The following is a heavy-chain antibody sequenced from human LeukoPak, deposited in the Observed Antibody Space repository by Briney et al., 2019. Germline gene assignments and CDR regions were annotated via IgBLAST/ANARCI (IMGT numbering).Heavy chain of an antibody. V-gene: IGHV1-69*05. Sequence: SVKVSCKASGGTFSSYAISWVRQAPGQGLEWMGGIIPIFGTANYAQKFQGRVTITTDVSTSTAYMELSSLRSEDTAVYYCAREGSPGFYYFDYRGQGTLVTVSS. CDR1: GGTFSSYA. J-gene: IGHJ4*02. CDR2: IIPIFGTA. CDR3: AREGSPGFYYFDY. D-gene: IGHD1-26*01.